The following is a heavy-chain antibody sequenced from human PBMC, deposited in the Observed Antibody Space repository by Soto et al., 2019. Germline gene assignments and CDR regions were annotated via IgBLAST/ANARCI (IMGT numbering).Heavy chain of an antibody. V-gene: IGHV1-18*04. D-gene: IGHD2-21*02. J-gene: IGHJ5*02. Sequence: GASVKVSCKASGYIFTSYYLHWVRQAPGQGLEWMGWISAYNGNTNYAQKLQGRVTMTTDTSTSTAYMELRSLRSDDTAVYYCARCGGDCYWFDPWGQGTLVTVSS. CDR2: ISAYNGNT. CDR3: ARCGGDCYWFDP. CDR1: GYIFTSYY.